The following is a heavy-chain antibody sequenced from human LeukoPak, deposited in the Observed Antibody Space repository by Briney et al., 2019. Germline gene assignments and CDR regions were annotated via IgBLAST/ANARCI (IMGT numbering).Heavy chain of an antibody. J-gene: IGHJ3*02. CDR3: ARDRGGLVVAPLDDNAFDI. D-gene: IGHD2-15*01. V-gene: IGHV1-18*01. Sequence: ASVKVSCKASGYTFTSYGISWVRQAPGQGLEWTGWISAYNGNTNYAQKLQGRVTMTTDTSTSTAYMELRSLRSDDTAVYYCARDRGGLVVAPLDDNAFDIWGQGTMVTVSS. CDR1: GYTFTSYG. CDR2: ISAYNGNT.